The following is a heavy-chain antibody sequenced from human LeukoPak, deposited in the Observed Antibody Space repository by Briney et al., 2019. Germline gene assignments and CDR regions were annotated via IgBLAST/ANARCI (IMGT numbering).Heavy chain of an antibody. CDR2: IYYSGST. Sequence: SGTLSLTCTVSGGSISSYYWSWIRQPPGKGLEWIGYIYYSGSTNYNPSLKSRVTISVDTSKNQFTLKLSSVTAADTAVYYCARIIAAREGWFDPWGQGTLVTVSS. D-gene: IGHD6-6*01. J-gene: IGHJ5*02. CDR1: GGSISSYY. CDR3: ARIIAAREGWFDP. V-gene: IGHV4-59*01.